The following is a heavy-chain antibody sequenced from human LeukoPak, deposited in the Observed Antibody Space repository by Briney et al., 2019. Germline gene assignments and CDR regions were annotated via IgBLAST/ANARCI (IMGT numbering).Heavy chain of an antibody. Sequence: LSLXXXVSXXSXXTTNFYWGWIRXPPGKGLEWIGTISYSGSTYYNPSLKSRVTISVDTSKNQFSLKLSSVTAADTAVYSCARQGGYNYGFNYWGQGTLVTVSS. D-gene: IGHD5-18*01. V-gene: IGHV4-39*01. CDR1: XXSXXTTNFY. J-gene: IGHJ4*02. CDR3: ARQGGYNYGFNY. CDR2: ISYSGST.